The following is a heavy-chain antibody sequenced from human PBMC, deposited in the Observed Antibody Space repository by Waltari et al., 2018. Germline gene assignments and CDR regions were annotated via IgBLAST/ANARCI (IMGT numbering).Heavy chain of an antibody. CDR3: ARVTSGWAHWFDP. J-gene: IGHJ5*02. CDR1: GYTFTGYY. D-gene: IGHD6-19*01. V-gene: IGHV1-2*02. Sequence: QVQLVQSGAEVKKPGASVKVSCKASGYTFTGYYMHWVRQAPGQGREWMGWINPNSGDTNYAQKFQGRVTRTRDTSISTAYMELSRLRADDTAVYYWARVTSGWAHWFDPWGQGTLVTVSS. CDR2: INPNSGDT.